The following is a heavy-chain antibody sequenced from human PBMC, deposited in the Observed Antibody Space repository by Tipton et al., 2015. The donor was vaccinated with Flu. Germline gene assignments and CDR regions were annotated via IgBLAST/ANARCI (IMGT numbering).Heavy chain of an antibody. Sequence: SLRLSCAASGFTFSNYAMTWVRQAPGKGLEWVSAISTGGDRTYYADSLKGRFTISRGNSKNTLYLQMNGLGVDDTAVYYCARKNYHNFDYWGQGILVTVSS. CDR3: ARKNYHNFDY. D-gene: IGHD3-22*01. CDR2: ISTGGDRT. V-gene: IGHV3-23*01. CDR1: GFTFSNYA. J-gene: IGHJ4*02.